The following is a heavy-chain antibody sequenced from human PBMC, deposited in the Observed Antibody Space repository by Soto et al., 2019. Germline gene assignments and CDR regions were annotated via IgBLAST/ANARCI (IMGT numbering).Heavy chain of an antibody. Sequence: ASVKVSCKASGYTFTSYGISWVRQAPGQGLEWMGWISAYNGNTNYAQKLQGRVTITADESARTVYMELRGLRSEDTAVYFCARDKDRQQLGGNYYYITDIWGQGTTVTVSS. D-gene: IGHD3-3*02. V-gene: IGHV1-18*01. CDR2: ISAYNGNT. J-gene: IGHJ6*02. CDR1: GYTFTSYG. CDR3: ARDKDRQQLGGNYYYITDI.